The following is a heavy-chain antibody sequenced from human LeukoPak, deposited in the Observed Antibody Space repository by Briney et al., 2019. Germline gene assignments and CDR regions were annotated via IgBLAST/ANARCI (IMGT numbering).Heavy chain of an antibody. Sequence: ASVKVSCTASGYTFTSYYMHWVRQAPGQGLEWMGIINPSGGSTSYAQKFQGRVTMTRDTSTSTVYMELSSLRSEDTAVYYCARVGTPFPYCSGGSCYGGFDYWGQGTLVTVSS. CDR2: INPSGGST. D-gene: IGHD2-15*01. CDR1: GYTFTSYY. V-gene: IGHV1-46*01. J-gene: IGHJ4*02. CDR3: ARVGTPFPYCSGGSCYGGFDY.